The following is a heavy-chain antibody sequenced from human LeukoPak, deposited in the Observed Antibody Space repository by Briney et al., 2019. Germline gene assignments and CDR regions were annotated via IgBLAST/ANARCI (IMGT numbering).Heavy chain of an antibody. D-gene: IGHD6-6*01. V-gene: IGHV3-48*02. Sequence: GGSLRLSCAASGFTFSSYSMNWLRQAPGKGLDWFSYISSSSSTIYYAASVKGRFTISRDNAKNSLYLQMNSLRDEDTAVYYCARDYSSSDRKDYWGQGTLVTVSS. CDR3: ARDYSSSDRKDY. J-gene: IGHJ4*02. CDR1: GFTFSSYS. CDR2: ISSSSSTI.